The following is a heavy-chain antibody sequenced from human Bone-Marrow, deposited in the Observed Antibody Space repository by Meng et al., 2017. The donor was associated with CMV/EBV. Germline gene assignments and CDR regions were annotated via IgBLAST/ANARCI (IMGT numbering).Heavy chain of an antibody. CDR2: IYYSGST. Sequence: SGGSVSSGSYYWSWIRQPPGKGLEWIGYIYYSGSTNYNPPLKSRVTISVDTSKNQFSLKLSSVTAADTAVYYCARDIAAAGTEWFDPWGQGTLVTVSS. CDR1: GGSVSSGSYY. D-gene: IGHD6-13*01. J-gene: IGHJ5*02. V-gene: IGHV4-61*01. CDR3: ARDIAAAGTEWFDP.